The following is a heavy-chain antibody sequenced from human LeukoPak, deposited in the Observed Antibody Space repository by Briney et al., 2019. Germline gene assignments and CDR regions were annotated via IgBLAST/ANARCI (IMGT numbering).Heavy chain of an antibody. CDR3: ARGQGTVTTH. CDR2: INHSGSA. D-gene: IGHD4-11*01. J-gene: IGHJ4*02. V-gene: IGHV4-34*01. CDR1: GGSFSGYY. Sequence: SETLSLTCAASGGSFSGYYWTWIRQPPGKGLEWIGEINHSGSANYNPSLMSRVTISLDTSKNHFSLNLSSVTAADTAVYYCARGQGTVTTHWGQGTLVTVSS.